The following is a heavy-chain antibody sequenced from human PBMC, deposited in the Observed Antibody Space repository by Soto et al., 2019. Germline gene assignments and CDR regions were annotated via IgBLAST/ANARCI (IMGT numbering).Heavy chain of an antibody. CDR2: INHSGST. J-gene: IGHJ6*02. CDR1: GGSFSGYY. CDR3: ARGLLGGSYWNYYYGMDV. D-gene: IGHD1-26*01. V-gene: IGHV4-34*01. Sequence: SETLSLTCAVYGGSFSGYYWSWIRQPPGKGLEWIGEINHSGSTNYNPSLKSRVTISVDTSKNQFSLKLSSVTAADTAVYYCARGLLGGSYWNYYYGMDVWGQGTTVTVSS.